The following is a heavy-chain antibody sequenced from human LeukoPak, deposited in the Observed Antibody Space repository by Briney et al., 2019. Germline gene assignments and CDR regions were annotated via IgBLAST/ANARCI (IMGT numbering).Heavy chain of an antibody. CDR3: AKEGHDFGFDY. D-gene: IGHD4-17*01. CDR1: GFTFDDYA. CDR2: ISWNSGSI. Sequence: PDRSLRLFCAASGFTFDDYAMHWVRQAPGKGLEWVSGISWNSGSIGYADSVKGRFTISRDNAKNSLYLQMNSLRAEDTALYYCAKEGHDFGFDYWGQGTLVTVSS. V-gene: IGHV3-9*01. J-gene: IGHJ4*02.